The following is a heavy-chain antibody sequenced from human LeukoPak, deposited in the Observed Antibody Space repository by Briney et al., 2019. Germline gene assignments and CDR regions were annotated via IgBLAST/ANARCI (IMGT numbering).Heavy chain of an antibody. CDR2: ISAYNGNT. J-gene: IGHJ5*02. D-gene: IGHD5-18*01. CDR1: GYTFTSYG. CDR3: ARDYPRGYSFEDWFDP. Sequence: ASVKVSCKASGYTFTSYGISWVRQAPGQGLEWMGWISAYNGNTNYAQKLQGRVTMTRDTSTSTVYMELSSLRSEDTAVYYCARDYPRGYSFEDWFDPWGQGTLVTVSS. V-gene: IGHV1-18*01.